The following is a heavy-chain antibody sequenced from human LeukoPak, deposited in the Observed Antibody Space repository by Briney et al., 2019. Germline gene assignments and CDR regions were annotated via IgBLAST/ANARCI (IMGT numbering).Heavy chain of an antibody. CDR3: ARSCAHYCDSSGSGYFGY. D-gene: IGHD3-22*01. CDR1: GFTFDDYG. V-gene: IGHV3-20*04. CDR2: INWNGGST. Sequence: GGSLRLSCAASGFTFDDYGMSWVRQAPGKGLEWVSGINWNGGSTGYADSVKGRFTISRDNAKNSLYLQMNSLRAEDTALYYCARSCAHYCDSSGSGYFGYWGQGTLVTVSS. J-gene: IGHJ4*02.